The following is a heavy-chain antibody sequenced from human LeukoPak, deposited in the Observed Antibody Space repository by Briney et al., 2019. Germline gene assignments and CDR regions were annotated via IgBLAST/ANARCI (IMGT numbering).Heavy chain of an antibody. CDR3: AKDPFNYYDSSGGDY. Sequence: GGSLRLSCAASGFTFSSYAMSWVRQAPGKGLEWVSAISGSGGSTYYADSVKGRFTISRDNSKNTLYLQMNSLRAEDTAVYYCAKDPFNYYDSSGGDYWGQGTLVTVSS. CDR1: GFTFSSYA. D-gene: IGHD3-22*01. V-gene: IGHV3-23*01. J-gene: IGHJ4*02. CDR2: ISGSGGST.